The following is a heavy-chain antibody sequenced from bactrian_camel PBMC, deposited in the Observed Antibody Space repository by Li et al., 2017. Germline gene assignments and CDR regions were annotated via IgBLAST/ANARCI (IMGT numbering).Heavy chain of an antibody. V-gene: IGHV3S6*01. CDR3: AQGDRSYGDSCRNKF. CDR2: VESDGTLT. CDR1: GSTGTRYC. J-gene: IGHJ4*01. Sequence: HVQLVESGGGSVQAGGSLRLSCEVSGSTGTRYCVAWFRQYSGKEREGVAAVESDGTLTYADSVKGRFTISEDKAKNILYPQMDNLKPEDTAMYYCAQGDRSYGDSCRNKFWGQGTQVTVS. D-gene: IGHD3*01.